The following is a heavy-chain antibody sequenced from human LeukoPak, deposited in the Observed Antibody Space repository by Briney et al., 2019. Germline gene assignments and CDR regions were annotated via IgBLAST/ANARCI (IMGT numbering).Heavy chain of an antibody. D-gene: IGHD3-3*01. V-gene: IGHV3-23*01. CDR2: ISGSGGST. Sequence: GGSLRLSCAASGFTFSSYAMSWVRQAPGKGLEWVSAISGSGGSTYYADSVKGRFTISRDNSKNTLYLQMNSLRAEDTAVYYCANPKNSYFGVAMRSDAFDIWGQGTMVTVSS. CDR1: GFTFSSYA. CDR3: ANPKNSYFGVAMRSDAFDI. J-gene: IGHJ3*02.